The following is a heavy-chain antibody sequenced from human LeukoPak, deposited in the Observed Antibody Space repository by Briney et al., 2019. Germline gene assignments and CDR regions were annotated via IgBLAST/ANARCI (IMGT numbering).Heavy chain of an antibody. CDR2: INSDGSST. Sequence: PGGSLRLSCAASGFTFSSYWMHWVRQAPGKGLVWVSRINSDGSSTSYADSVKGRFTISRDNSKNTLYLQMNSLRAEDTAVYYCARANYGSGSNYYYGLDVWGQGTTVTVPS. J-gene: IGHJ6*02. CDR3: ARANYGSGSNYYYGLDV. V-gene: IGHV3-74*01. D-gene: IGHD3-10*01. CDR1: GFTFSSYW.